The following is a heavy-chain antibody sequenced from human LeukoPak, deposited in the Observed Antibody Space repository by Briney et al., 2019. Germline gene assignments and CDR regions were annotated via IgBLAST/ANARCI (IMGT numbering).Heavy chain of an antibody. V-gene: IGHV3-23*01. CDR3: AKVFGVHNAFDI. Sequence: PGGSLRLSCAASGFTFSNYDMSWVRQAPGKGLEWVSAISARGGTTYYADSVKGRFTISRDNSENTLYLQMNSLRAEDTAVYYCAKVFGVHNAFDIWGQGTMVTVSS. J-gene: IGHJ3*02. D-gene: IGHD3-16*01. CDR2: ISARGGTT. CDR1: GFTFSNYD.